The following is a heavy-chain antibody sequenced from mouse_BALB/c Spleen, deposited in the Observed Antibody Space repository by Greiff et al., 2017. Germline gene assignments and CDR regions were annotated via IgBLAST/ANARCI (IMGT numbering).Heavy chain of an antibody. Sequence: DVKLVESGGGLVQPGGSLKLSCAASGFTFSSYTMSWVRQTPEKRLEWVAYISNGGGSTYYPDTVKGRFTISSDNAKNTLYLQMSNLKSEDTAMYYCARHYYGSSYAMDYWGQGTSVTVSS. CDR3: ARHYYGSSYAMDY. V-gene: IGHV5-12-2*01. J-gene: IGHJ4*01. CDR1: GFTFSSYT. CDR2: ISNGGGST. D-gene: IGHD1-1*01.